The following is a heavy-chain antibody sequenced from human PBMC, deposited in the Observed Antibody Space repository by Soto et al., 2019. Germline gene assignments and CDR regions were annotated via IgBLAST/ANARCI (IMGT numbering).Heavy chain of an antibody. CDR3: ARGSYVVVAAPPRLNWFDP. Sequence: ASVKVSCKASGYTFTGYYMHWVRQAPGQGLEWMGWINPNSGGTNYAQKFQGRVTMTRDTSISTAYMELSRLRSDDTAVYYCARGSYVVVAAPPRLNWFDPWGQGTLVTVYS. CDR2: INPNSGGT. J-gene: IGHJ5*02. D-gene: IGHD2-15*01. V-gene: IGHV1-2*02. CDR1: GYTFTGYY.